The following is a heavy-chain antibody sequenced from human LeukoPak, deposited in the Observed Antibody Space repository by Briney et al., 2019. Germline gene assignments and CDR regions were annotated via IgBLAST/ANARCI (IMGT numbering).Heavy chain of an antibody. D-gene: IGHD2-2*01. V-gene: IGHV1-18*01. J-gene: IGHJ4*02. CDR3: ARGATCSSTSCSVDY. CDR1: GYTFTSYG. CDR2: ISAYNGNT. Sequence: GASVKVSCKASGYTFTSYGISWVRQAPGQGLEWMGWISAYNGNTNYAQKLQGRVTMTTDTSTSTAYMELRSLRSDDTAVYYCARGATCSSTSCSVDYWGQGTLVTVSS.